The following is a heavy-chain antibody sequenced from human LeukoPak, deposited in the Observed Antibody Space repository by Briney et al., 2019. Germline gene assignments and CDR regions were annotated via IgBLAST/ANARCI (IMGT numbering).Heavy chain of an antibody. J-gene: IGHJ5*02. CDR2: THPSGNT. CDR1: GGSNNSYY. D-gene: IGHD6-25*01. Sequence: PSETLSLTCTVSGGSNNSYYWSWIRQPPGKGLEWIGYTHPSGNTNYSPSLKSRVTISIDMSRNQFSLKLGSVTAADTACVYRWRKAAKKGWFDAWGQGTLVTVSS. V-gene: IGHV4-4*09. CDR3: WRKAAKKGWFDA.